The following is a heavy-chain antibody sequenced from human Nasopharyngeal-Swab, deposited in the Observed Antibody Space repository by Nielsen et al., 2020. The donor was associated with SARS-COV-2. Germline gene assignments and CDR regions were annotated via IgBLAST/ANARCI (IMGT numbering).Heavy chain of an antibody. CDR1: GYIVTSYD. V-gene: IGHV1-18*01. CDR3: ARHGVAEDY. J-gene: IGHJ4*02. CDR2: IGAYNGNT. Sequence: ASVKVSCKASGYIVTSYDISWVRQARGQGLEWMGWIGAYNGNTNYAQKFQDRVTMTTDTSTSTVYMELRSLRSDDTAVYYCARHGVAEDYWGQGTLVTVSS. D-gene: IGHD3-3*01.